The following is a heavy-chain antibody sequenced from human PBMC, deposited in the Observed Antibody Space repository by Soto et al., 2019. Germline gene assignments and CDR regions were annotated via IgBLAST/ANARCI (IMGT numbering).Heavy chain of an antibody. CDR3: ASTDRHDFWSGYLSYYFDY. J-gene: IGHJ4*02. CDR2: IIPIFGTA. V-gene: IGHV1-69*13. CDR1: GGTFSSYA. Sequence: SVKVSCKASGGTFSSYAISWVRQAPGQGLEWMGGIIPIFGTANYAQKFQGRVTITADESTSAAYMELSSLRSEDTAVYYCASTDRHDFWSGYLSYYFDYWGQGTLVTVSS. D-gene: IGHD3-3*01.